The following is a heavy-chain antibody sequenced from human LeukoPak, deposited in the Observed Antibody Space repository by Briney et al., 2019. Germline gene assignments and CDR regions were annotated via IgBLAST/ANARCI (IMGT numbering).Heavy chain of an antibody. Sequence: GGSLRLSCAASGFTFSSYAMNWDRQAPGKGLEWVAGISSGDRTFHAESVQGRFTISRDNAKNSLYLQMNSLRAEDTAVYYCARDPRMAQYYFDSWGQGTLVTVSS. J-gene: IGHJ4*02. CDR1: GFTFSSYA. D-gene: IGHD5-24*01. CDR2: ISSGDRT. V-gene: IGHV3-23*01. CDR3: ARDPRMAQYYFDS.